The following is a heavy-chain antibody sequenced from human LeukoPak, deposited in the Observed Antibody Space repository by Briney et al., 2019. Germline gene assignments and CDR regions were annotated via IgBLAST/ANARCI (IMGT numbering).Heavy chain of an antibody. CDR2: ISHDGSNK. D-gene: IGHD2-15*01. CDR1: GFTFSTYG. Sequence: GGSLRLSCAASGFTFSTYGMHGVHQAPGKGLEWVAVISHDGSNKYYADSVKGRFTISRDNSKNTLYRQMNSLSAEDTAVYNCARDRRGYCSGGSCYYNFDYWGQGTLVTVSA. J-gene: IGHJ4*02. V-gene: IGHV3-30*03. CDR3: ARDRRGYCSGGSCYYNFDY.